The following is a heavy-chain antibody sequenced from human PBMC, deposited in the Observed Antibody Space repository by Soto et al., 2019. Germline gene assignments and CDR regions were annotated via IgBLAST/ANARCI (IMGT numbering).Heavy chain of an antibody. CDR3: ARDLSPSWFFDY. CDR2: ISSSSSYI. CDR1: GFTFSSYS. V-gene: IGHV3-21*01. Sequence: GGSLRLSCAASGFTFSSYSMNWVRQAPGKGLEWVSSISSSSSYIYYADSVKGRFTISRDNAKNSLYLQMNSLRAEDTAVYYCARDLSPSWFFDYWGQGTLVTVSS. J-gene: IGHJ4*02. D-gene: IGHD6-13*01.